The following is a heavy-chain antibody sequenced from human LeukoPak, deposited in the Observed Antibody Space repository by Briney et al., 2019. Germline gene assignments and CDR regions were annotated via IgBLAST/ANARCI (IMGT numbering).Heavy chain of an antibody. D-gene: IGHD3-22*01. Sequence: SGPTLVNPTQTLTLPCTFSGFSLSTSGVGVGWIRQPPGKALEWLALIYWDDDKRYSPSLKSRLTITKDTSKNQVVLTMTNMDPVETATYYCAHYGSDDSSGHFDYWGQGTLVTVSS. CDR3: AHYGSDDSSGHFDY. CDR2: IYWDDDK. V-gene: IGHV2-5*02. CDR1: GFSLSTSGVG. J-gene: IGHJ4*02.